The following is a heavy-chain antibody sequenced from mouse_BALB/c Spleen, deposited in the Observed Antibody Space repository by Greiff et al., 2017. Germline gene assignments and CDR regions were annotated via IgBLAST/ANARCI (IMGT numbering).Heavy chain of an antibody. Sequence: EVKVVESGGGLVKPGGSLKLSCAASGFTFSDYYMYWVRQTPEKRLEWVATISDGGSYTYYPDSVKGRFTISRDNAKNNLYLQMSSLKSEDTAMYYCARDLRWFAYWGQGTLVTVSA. CDR2: ISDGGSYT. CDR1: GFTFSDYY. J-gene: IGHJ3*01. D-gene: IGHD1-1*01. V-gene: IGHV5-4*02. CDR3: ARDLRWFAY.